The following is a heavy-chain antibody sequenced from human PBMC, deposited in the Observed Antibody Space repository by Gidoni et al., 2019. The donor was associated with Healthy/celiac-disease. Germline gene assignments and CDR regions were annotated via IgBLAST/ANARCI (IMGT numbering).Heavy chain of an antibody. J-gene: IGHJ4*02. CDR2: ISYDGSNK. CDR1: GFTFSSYA. CDR3: AGCAMVRGVILN. Sequence: QVQLVESGGGVVQPGRSLRLSCAASGFTFSSYAMHWVRQAPGKGLEWVAVISYDGSNKYYADSVKGRFTISRDNSKNTLYLQMNSLRAEDTAVYYCAGCAMVRGVILNWGQGTLVTVSS. D-gene: IGHD3-10*01. V-gene: IGHV3-30-3*01.